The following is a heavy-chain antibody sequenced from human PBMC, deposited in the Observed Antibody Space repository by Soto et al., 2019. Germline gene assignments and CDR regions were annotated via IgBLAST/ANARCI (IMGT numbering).Heavy chain of an antibody. J-gene: IGHJ6*02. Sequence: EVQLLESGGGLAQPGGSLRLSCEVSGFTFRKYVMTWVRQAPGKGLEWVSSLSSTGGSTYYADSVKGRFTVSRDNSKNTPFLQMNSPGADDTAIYYCAKDQGFLEWIPQGGLDVWGPGTTVAVSS. CDR2: LSSTGGST. CDR3: AKDQGFLEWIPQGGLDV. V-gene: IGHV3-23*01. CDR1: GFTFRKYV. D-gene: IGHD3-3*01.